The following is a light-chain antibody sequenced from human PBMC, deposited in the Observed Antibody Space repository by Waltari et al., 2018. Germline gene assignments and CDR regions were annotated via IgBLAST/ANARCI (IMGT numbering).Light chain of an antibody. J-gene: IGKJ1*01. Sequence: DIQMTQSPSTLSASVGDRVTITCRASQSISSWLAWYQQKPGKAPKLLFYKASSLESGVPSRFSGSGSGTEFTLTISSLQPDDFATYYCQQYNSYLWTFGQGTKVEIK. V-gene: IGKV1-5*03. CDR3: QQYNSYLWT. CDR1: QSISSW. CDR2: KAS.